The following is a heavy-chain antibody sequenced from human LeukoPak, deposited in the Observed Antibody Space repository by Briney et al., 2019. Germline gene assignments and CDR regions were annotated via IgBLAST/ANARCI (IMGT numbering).Heavy chain of an antibody. D-gene: IGHD6-19*01. J-gene: IGHJ4*02. V-gene: IGHV4-39*07. Sequence: SETLSLTCTVSGGSINSSSFSWGWIRQPPGKGLEWIGSIYYSGSTYYNPSLKSRVTISVDTSKNQFSLKLSSVTAADTAVYYCARDSRSRIAVAYFDYWGQGTLVTVSS. CDR2: IYYSGST. CDR1: GGSINSSSFS. CDR3: ARDSRSRIAVAYFDY.